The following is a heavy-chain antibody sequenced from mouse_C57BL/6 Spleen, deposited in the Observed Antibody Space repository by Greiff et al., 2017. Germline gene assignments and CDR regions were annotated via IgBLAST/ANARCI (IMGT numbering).Heavy chain of an antibody. CDR1: GFTFSSYG. V-gene: IGHV5-6*02. CDR2: ISSGGSYT. Sequence: EVMLVESGGDLVKPGGSLKLSCAASGFTFSSYGMSWVRQTPDKRLEWVATISSGGSYTYYPDSVKGRFTISRDKAKNTLYLQMSSLKSEDTAMYYCARHLLDYGSSYDYWGQGTTLTVSS. D-gene: IGHD1-1*01. J-gene: IGHJ2*01. CDR3: ARHLLDYGSSYDY.